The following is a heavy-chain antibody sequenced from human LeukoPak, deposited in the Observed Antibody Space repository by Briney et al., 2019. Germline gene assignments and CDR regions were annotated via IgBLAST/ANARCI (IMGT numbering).Heavy chain of an antibody. V-gene: IGHV1-18*01. Sequence: ASVKVSCKASGYTFTSYGISWVRQAPGQGLEWMGWISAYNGNTNYAQKLRGRVTMTTDTSTSTAYMELRSLRSDDTAVYYCARYYDILTGYYTDGGFDYWGQGTLVTVSS. CDR3: ARYYDILTGYYTDGGFDY. J-gene: IGHJ4*02. D-gene: IGHD3-9*01. CDR1: GYTFTSYG. CDR2: ISAYNGNT.